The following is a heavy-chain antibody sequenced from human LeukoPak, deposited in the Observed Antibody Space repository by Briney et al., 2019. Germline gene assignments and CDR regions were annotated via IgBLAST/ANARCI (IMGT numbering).Heavy chain of an antibody. CDR1: GFTFSIYA. D-gene: IGHD6-25*01. J-gene: IGHJ4*02. CDR2: ISGSGGST. CDR3: AKDFLTVTAGWDY. V-gene: IGHV3-23*01. Sequence: RTGGSLRLSCAASGFTFSIYAMSWVRQAPGKGLEWVSGISGSGGSTYYADSVKGRFTISRDNSKNTLFLQMNSLRAKDTAVYYCAKDFLTVTAGWDYWGQGTLVTVSS.